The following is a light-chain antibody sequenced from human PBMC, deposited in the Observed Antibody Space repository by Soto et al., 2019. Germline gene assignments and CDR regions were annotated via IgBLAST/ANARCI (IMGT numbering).Light chain of an antibody. J-gene: IGLJ2*01. CDR3: QSFDTSLRAVV. Sequence: QSVLTQPPSVSGAPGQRVTIPCTGSSSNFGAGYDVHWYQQRPGTVPKLLIYANNKRPSGVPCRFSGSKSGTSASLAIFGLQAEDEADYYCQSFDTSLRAVVFGGGTKLTVL. V-gene: IGLV1-40*01. CDR1: SSNFGAGYD. CDR2: ANN.